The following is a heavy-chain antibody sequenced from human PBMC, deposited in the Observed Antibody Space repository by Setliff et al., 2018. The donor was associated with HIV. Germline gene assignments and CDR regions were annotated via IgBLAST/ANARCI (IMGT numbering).Heavy chain of an antibody. V-gene: IGHV4-39*01. Sequence: PSETLSLTCSVSSGSISSTSSYWGWIRQPPGKGLEWLGSIYNSGHASYNPSRWSRVTISVDTSKNQFSLKLSSVTAADTAVYYCARLRFTHPDYWGQGTLVTVSS. CDR3: ARLRFTHPDY. CDR1: SGSISSTSSY. CDR2: IYNSGHA. D-gene: IGHD3-16*01. J-gene: IGHJ4*02.